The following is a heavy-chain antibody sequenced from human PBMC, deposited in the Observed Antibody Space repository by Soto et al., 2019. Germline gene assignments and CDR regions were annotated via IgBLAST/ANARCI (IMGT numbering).Heavy chain of an antibody. D-gene: IGHD3-22*01. V-gene: IGHV2-5*02. CDR3: AHIPRNYYDSSGYYFRRGRNWFDP. CDR1: GFSLSTSGVG. Sequence: QITLKESGPTLVKPTQTLTLTCTFSGFSLSTSGVGVGWIRQPPGKALEWLALIYWDDDKRYSPSLKSRLTITKDTSKNQVVLTMTNMDPVDTATYYCAHIPRNYYDSSGYYFRRGRNWFDPWGQGTRVTVSA. CDR2: IYWDDDK. J-gene: IGHJ5*02.